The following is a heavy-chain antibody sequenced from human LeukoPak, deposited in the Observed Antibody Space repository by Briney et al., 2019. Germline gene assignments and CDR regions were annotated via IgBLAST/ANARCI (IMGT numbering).Heavy chain of an antibody. V-gene: IGHV4-4*07. Sequence: SETLSLTSTVSGGSISSYYWSWIRQPAGKGLEWIGRIYTSGSTSYNPSLKSRVTMSVDTSKKQFSLRLSSVTAADTAVYYCARTPIYYFDNSGYYNWGQGTLVTVSS. D-gene: IGHD3-22*01. CDR3: ARTPIYYFDNSGYYN. CDR2: IYTSGST. J-gene: IGHJ4*02. CDR1: GGSISSYY.